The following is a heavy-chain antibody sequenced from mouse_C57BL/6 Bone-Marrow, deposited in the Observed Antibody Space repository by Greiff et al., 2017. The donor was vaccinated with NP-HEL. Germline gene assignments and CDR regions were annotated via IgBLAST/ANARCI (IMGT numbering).Heavy chain of an antibody. CDR3: ARDSPTVLAY. Sequence: DVKLVESEGGLVQPGSSMKLSCTASGFTFSDYYMAWVRQVPEKGLEWVANINYDGSSTYYLDSLKSRFIISRDNAKNILYLQMSSLKAEDTATYYCARDSPTVLAYWGQGTLVTVSA. CDR1: GFTFSDYY. CDR2: INYDGSST. D-gene: IGHD4-1*02. V-gene: IGHV5-16*01. J-gene: IGHJ3*01.